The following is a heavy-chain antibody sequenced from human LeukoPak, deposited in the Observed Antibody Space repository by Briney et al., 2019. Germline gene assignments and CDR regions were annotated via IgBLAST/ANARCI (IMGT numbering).Heavy chain of an antibody. CDR1: GYTFTGYY. CDR3: ARDQDTAIHDN. CDR2: INPNSDGT. Sequence: ASVKVSCKASGYTFTGYYMHWVRQAPGQGLEWMGWINPNSDGTNYAQKFQGRVTMTRDTSISTAYMELSRLRSDDTAVYYCARDQDTAIHDNWGQGTLVTVSS. V-gene: IGHV1-2*02. J-gene: IGHJ4*02. D-gene: IGHD5-18*01.